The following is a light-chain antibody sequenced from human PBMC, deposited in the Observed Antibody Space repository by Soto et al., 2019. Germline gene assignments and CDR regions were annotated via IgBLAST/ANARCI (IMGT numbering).Light chain of an antibody. CDR1: SGSIDSNY. CDR3: KSYDSSNVV. CDR2: EDN. V-gene: IGLV6-57*02. J-gene: IGLJ2*01. Sequence: NFMLTQPHSVSESPGKTVTISCTGSSGSIDSNYVQWYQQRPGSAPTTVIYEDNQRPFGVPDRFSGSIDSSSNSASLTISGLRTEDEADYYCKSYDSSNVVFGGGTKLTVL.